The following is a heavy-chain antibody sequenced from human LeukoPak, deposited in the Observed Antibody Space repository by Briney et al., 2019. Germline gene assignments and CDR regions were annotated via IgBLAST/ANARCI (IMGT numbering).Heavy chain of an antibody. CDR1: GFTFSSYS. V-gene: IGHV3-21*01. D-gene: IGHD3-9*01. Sequence: GGSLRLSCAASGFTFSSYSMNWVRQAPGKGLEWVSSISSSSTCIYYADSLKGRFTISRDNANNSLYLQMNSLRAEDTALYYCARSEPGGGILSEFPNDYWGQGTLVTVSS. J-gene: IGHJ4*02. CDR3: ARSEPGGGILSEFPNDY. CDR2: ISSSSTCI.